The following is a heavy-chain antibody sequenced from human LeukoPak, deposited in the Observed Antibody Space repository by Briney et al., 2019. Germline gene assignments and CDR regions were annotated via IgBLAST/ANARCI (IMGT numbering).Heavy chain of an antibody. Sequence: SETLSLTFTVSGGSISSSYWSWIRQPPGKGLEWIGCIHHSGSTDYNPSLKSRVTISVDTSKNQFSLKLTSVTAADTAVYYCARQYCSGGDCYCDYWGQGTLVTVSS. CDR2: IHHSGST. CDR1: GGSISSSY. D-gene: IGHD2-15*01. CDR3: ARQYCSGGDCYCDY. J-gene: IGHJ4*02. V-gene: IGHV4-59*08.